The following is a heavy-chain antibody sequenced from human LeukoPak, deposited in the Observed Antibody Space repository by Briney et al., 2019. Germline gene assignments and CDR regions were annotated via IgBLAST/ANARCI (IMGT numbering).Heavy chain of an antibody. V-gene: IGHV1-18*01. CDR1: GYTFTSYI. D-gene: IGHD6-13*01. CDR2: INAYNGNT. Sequence: GASVKVSCKASGYTFTSYIISWVRLAPGQGREWMGWINAYNGNTDYAQRVQGRVTMTTDTSTSTAYMGLRSLRSDDTAVYYCARDRHIAAAVYYYYMDVWGKGTPVTVSS. J-gene: IGHJ6*03. CDR3: ARDRHIAAAVYYYYMDV.